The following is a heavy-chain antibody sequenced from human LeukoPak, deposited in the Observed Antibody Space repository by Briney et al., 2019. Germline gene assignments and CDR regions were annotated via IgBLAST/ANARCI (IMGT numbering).Heavy chain of an antibody. D-gene: IGHD2-21*01. V-gene: IGHV1-69*05. CDR2: IIPIFGTA. Sequence: ASVKVSCKASGGTFSSYAISWVRQAPGQGLEWMGGIIPIFGTANYAQKFQGRVTITTDESTSTAYMELSSLRSEDTAVYYCARGPPIETMVVIPLDYWGQGTLVTVSS. CDR1: GGTFSSYA. CDR3: ARGPPIETMVVIPLDY. J-gene: IGHJ4*02.